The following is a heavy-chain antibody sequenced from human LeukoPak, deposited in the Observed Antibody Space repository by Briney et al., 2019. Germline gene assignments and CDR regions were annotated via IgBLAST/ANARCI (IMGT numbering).Heavy chain of an antibody. D-gene: IGHD1-26*01. Sequence: GGSLRLSCAASGFTFSSYAMSWVRQAPGKGLEWVSAISGSGGSTYYADSVKGRFTISRDNSKNTLYLQMNSLRAEDTAVYYCAKGPVGWELLYYFDYWGQGTLVTRFS. CDR1: GFTFSSYA. J-gene: IGHJ4*02. V-gene: IGHV3-23*01. CDR2: ISGSGGST. CDR3: AKGPVGWELLYYFDY.